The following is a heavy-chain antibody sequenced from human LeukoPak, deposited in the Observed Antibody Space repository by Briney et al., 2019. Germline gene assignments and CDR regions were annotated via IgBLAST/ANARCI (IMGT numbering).Heavy chain of an antibody. CDR1: GFTFRNYA. V-gene: IGHV3-30-3*01. CDR2: ISYDGSNK. Sequence: GGSLRLSCAASGFTFRNYAMHWVRQAPGKGLEWVAVISYDGSNKYYADSVKGRFTISRDNAKNTLYLQMNSLRAEDTAVYYCARPSTQQQLVFRFDYWGQGSLVTVSS. CDR3: ARPSTQQQLVFRFDY. D-gene: IGHD6-13*01. J-gene: IGHJ4*02.